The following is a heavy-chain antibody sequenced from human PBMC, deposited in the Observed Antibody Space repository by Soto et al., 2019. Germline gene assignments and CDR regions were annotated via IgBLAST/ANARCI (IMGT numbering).Heavy chain of an antibody. CDR3: ARGEGIDWSSTSCYANADYYYYYGMDV. CDR1: GFTFSSYA. D-gene: IGHD2-2*01. J-gene: IGHJ6*02. V-gene: IGHV3-30-3*01. Sequence: GGSLRLSCAASGFTFSSYAMHWVRQAPGKGLEWVAVISYDGSNKYYADSVKGRFTISRDNSKNTLYLQMNSLRAEDTAVYYCARGEGIDWSSTSCYANADYYYYYGMDVWGQGTTVTVSS. CDR2: ISYDGSNK.